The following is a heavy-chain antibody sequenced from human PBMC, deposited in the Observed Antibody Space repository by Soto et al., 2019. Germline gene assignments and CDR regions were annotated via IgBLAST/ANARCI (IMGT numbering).Heavy chain of an antibody. V-gene: IGHV1-18*01. Sequence: QVQLVQSGAEVKKPAASVKVSCKASGYTFSSIGISWVRKAPGQGLEWMGWISPYKGNTYYAQRLQGRVTMTTDTSTSTAYMELRSLRSDDTAEYYCARDFDGSGNYYTDYWGQGTLVTVSS. CDR2: ISPYKGNT. CDR1: GYTFSSIG. CDR3: ARDFDGSGNYYTDY. D-gene: IGHD3-10*01. J-gene: IGHJ4*02.